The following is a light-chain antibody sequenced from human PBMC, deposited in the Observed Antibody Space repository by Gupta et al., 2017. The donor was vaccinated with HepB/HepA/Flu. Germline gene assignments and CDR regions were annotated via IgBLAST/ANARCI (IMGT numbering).Light chain of an antibody. J-gene: IGLJ1*01. CDR3: SSYTTSSTYV. Sequence: QSALTQPPSVSGSPGQSVTISCTGTSSDIGSYNRVSWYQQSPGTAPTLIIYEVDNRPSGVPDRFSGSKSGNTASLTISGLQTEDEADYYCSSYTTSSTYVFGIGTKVTVL. CDR2: EVD. CDR1: SSDIGSYNR. V-gene: IGLV2-18*02.